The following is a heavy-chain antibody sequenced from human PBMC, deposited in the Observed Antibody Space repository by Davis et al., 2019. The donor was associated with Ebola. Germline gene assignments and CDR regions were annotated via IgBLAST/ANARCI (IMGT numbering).Heavy chain of an antibody. CDR2: IIPIFRSA. D-gene: IGHD3-22*01. J-gene: IGHJ5*02. CDR3: ARVRTGYFYDSSDSPSWFDP. V-gene: IGHV1-69*13. Sequence: SVKVSCKASGGTFSTYAISWVRQAPGQGLEWMGGIIPIFRSANYAQKFQGRLTITADESTRTAYMELSSLRSEDTAIYYCARVRTGYFYDSSDSPSWFDPWGQGTLVTVSS. CDR1: GGTFSTYA.